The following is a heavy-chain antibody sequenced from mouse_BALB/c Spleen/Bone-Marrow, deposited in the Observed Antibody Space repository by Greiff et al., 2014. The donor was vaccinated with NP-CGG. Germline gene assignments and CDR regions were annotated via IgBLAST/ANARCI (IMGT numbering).Heavy chain of an antibody. D-gene: IGHD1-2*01. CDR1: GFSLTSYG. CDR2: IWADGST. V-gene: IGHV2-9*02. Sequence: VQLQQSGPGLVAPSQSLSISCTVSGFSLTSYGVHWVRQPPGKGLKWLGVIWADGSTNYNSALMSRLSISKDNSKSQVFLKMNSLQTDDTAMYYCARITTATGAMDYWGQGTSVTVSS. CDR3: ARITTATGAMDY. J-gene: IGHJ4*01.